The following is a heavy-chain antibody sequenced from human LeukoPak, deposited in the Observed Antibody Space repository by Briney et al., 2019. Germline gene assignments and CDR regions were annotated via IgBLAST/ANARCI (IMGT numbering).Heavy chain of an antibody. J-gene: IGHJ4*02. CDR3: ASGFGIFDY. V-gene: IGHV3-7*01. CDR2: IKQDTIEK. D-gene: IGHD3-10*01. CDR1: GFSFRDYW. Sequence: GRSLRLSCEASGFSFRDYWMTWIRQAPGKGLEWVANIKQDTIEKNYLDSVRGRFTISRDNARNSLNLQMNSLRAEDTAVYYCASGFGIFDYWGQRALVTVSS.